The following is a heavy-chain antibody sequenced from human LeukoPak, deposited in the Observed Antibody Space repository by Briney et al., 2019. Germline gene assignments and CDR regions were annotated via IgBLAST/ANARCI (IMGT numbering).Heavy chain of an antibody. D-gene: IGHD6-19*01. CDR2: IKQDGSEK. Sequence: GGSLRLSCAASGFTFSSYWMSWVRQAPGKGLEWVANIKQDGSEKYYVDSVKGRFTISRDNAKNSLYLQMNSLRAEDTAVYYCARVTPLTKYSSGPYFDYWGQGTLVTVSA. J-gene: IGHJ4*02. V-gene: IGHV3-7*01. CDR1: GFTFSSYW. CDR3: ARVTPLTKYSSGPYFDY.